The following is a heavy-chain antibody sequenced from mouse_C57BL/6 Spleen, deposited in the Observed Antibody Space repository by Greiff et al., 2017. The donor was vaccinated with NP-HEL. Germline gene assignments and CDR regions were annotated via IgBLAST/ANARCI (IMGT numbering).Heavy chain of an antibody. CDR1: GFTFSSYG. CDR3: ARQGDYGGSWFAY. Sequence: EVKLVESGGDLVKPGGSLKLSCAASGFTFSSYGMSWVRQTPDKRLEWVATLSSGGSYTYYPDSVKGRFTISRDNAKNTLYLQMSSLKSEDTAMYYCARQGDYGGSWFAYWGQGTLVTVSA. D-gene: IGHD2-4*01. V-gene: IGHV5-6*01. CDR2: LSSGGSYT. J-gene: IGHJ3*01.